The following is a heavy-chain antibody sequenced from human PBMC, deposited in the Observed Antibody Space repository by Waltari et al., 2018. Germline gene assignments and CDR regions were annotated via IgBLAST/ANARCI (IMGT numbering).Heavy chain of an antibody. D-gene: IGHD3-10*01. CDR3: AKDSYRDYYYYMDV. J-gene: IGHJ6*03. CDR2: IRYDGSNK. Sequence: QVQLVESGGGVVQPGGSLRLSCAASGFTFSSYGMHWVRRAPGKGLEWVAFIRYDGSNKYYADSVKGRFTISRDNSKNTLYLQMNSLRAEDTAVYYCAKDSYRDYYYYMDVWGKGTTVTVSS. V-gene: IGHV3-30*02. CDR1: GFTFSSYG.